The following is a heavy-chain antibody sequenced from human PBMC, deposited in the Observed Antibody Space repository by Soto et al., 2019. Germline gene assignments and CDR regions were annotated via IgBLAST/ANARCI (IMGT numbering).Heavy chain of an antibody. D-gene: IGHD6-19*01. V-gene: IGHV3-13*05. J-gene: IGHJ4*02. CDR3: ARESSDWSAVDY. CDR1: GFTFSRYD. CDR2: IDTTGAP. Sequence: EVQLVESGGGLVQPGGSLRLSCAASGFTFSRYDMHWVRQGTGKGLEWVSGIDTTGAPYYSGSVKGRFTISRENAKNSLFLETDSLRPADTAVYYCARESSDWSAVDYWGQGTLVTVSS.